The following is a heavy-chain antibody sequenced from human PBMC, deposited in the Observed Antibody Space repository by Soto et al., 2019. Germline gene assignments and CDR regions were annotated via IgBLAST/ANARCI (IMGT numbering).Heavy chain of an antibody. V-gene: IGHV3-48*02. D-gene: IGHD3-3*01. Sequence: GGSLRLSCAASGFTFSSYSMNWVRQAPGKGLEWVSYISSSSSTIYYADSVKGRFTISRDNAKNSLYLQMNSLRDEDTAVYYCARSQPLITIFGVVTYGYYYYGMDVWGQGTTVTVSS. CDR1: GFTFSSYS. J-gene: IGHJ6*02. CDR2: ISSSSSTI. CDR3: ARSQPLITIFGVVTYGYYYYGMDV.